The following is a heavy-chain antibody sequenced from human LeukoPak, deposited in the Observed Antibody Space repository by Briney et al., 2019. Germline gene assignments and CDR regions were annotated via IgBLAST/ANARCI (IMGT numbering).Heavy chain of an antibody. V-gene: IGHV3-13*01. D-gene: IGHD3-9*01. CDR2: IGTAGDT. J-gene: IGHJ5*02. CDR1: GFTFSSYD. CDR3: ARGHMLTGYYNFAWFDP. Sequence: GGSLRLSCAASGFTFSSYDMHWVRQPTGKGLEWGSAIGTAGDTYYSHSVKGRFTISRENAKNSLYLHMNSLSAGDTAVYFCARGHMLTGYYNFAWFDPWGQGTLVTVSS.